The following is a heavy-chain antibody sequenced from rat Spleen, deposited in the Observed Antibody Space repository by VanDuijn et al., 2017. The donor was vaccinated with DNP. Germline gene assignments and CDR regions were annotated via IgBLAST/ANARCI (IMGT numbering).Heavy chain of an antibody. V-gene: IGHV5S23*01. Sequence: EVQMVESGGGLVQPGRSLKLSCAASGFTFNNYYMAWVRQAPKKGLEWVASISNSGGSTYYRDSVKGRFTISRDNAKSTLYLQMDSLRSEDTATYYCTKQGFRYDDNYYNDYYVMDVWGQGASVTVSS. J-gene: IGHJ4*01. CDR1: GFTFNNYY. CDR2: ISNSGGST. D-gene: IGHD1-12*02. CDR3: TKQGFRYDDNYYNDYYVMDV.